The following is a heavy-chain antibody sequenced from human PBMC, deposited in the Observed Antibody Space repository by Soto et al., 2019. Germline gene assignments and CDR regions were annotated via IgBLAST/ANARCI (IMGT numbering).Heavy chain of an antibody. D-gene: IGHD3-10*01. CDR2: IYSGGST. Sequence: GGSLRLSCAASGFTVSSNYMSWVRQAPGKGLEWVSVIYSGGSTYYADSVKGRFTISRDNSKNTLYLQMNSLRAEDTAVYYCARVFYGSGSHPGGFDPWGQGTLVTVSS. CDR3: ARVFYGSGSHPGGFDP. CDR1: GFTVSSNY. V-gene: IGHV3-66*01. J-gene: IGHJ5*02.